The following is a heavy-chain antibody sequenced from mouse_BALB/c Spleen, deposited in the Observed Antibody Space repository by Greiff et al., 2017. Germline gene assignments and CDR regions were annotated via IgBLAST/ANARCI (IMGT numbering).Heavy chain of an antibody. J-gene: IGHJ1*01. CDR3: ARWGTTVVATRYFDV. V-gene: IGHV3-2*02. CDR2: ISYSGST. D-gene: IGHD1-1*01. Sequence: EVKLMESGPGLVKPSQSLSLTCTVTGYSITSDYAWNWIRQFPGNKLEWMGYISYSGSTSYNPSLKSRISITRDTSKNQFFLRLNSVTTEDTATYYCARWGTTVVATRYFDVWGAGTTVTVSS. CDR1: GYSITSDYA.